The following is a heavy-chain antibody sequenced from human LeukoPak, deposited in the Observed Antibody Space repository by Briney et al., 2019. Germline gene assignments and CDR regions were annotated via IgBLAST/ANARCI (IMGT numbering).Heavy chain of an antibody. Sequence: SETLSLTCAVSGGSISSSNWWSWVRQPPGKGLEWIGEINHSGSTNYNPSLKSRVTISVDTSKNQFSLKLSSVTAADTAVYYCARVALVVQLLDYWGQGTLVTVSS. D-gene: IGHD6-6*01. J-gene: IGHJ4*02. CDR1: GGSISSSNW. CDR3: ARVALVVQLLDY. CDR2: INHSGST. V-gene: IGHV4-4*02.